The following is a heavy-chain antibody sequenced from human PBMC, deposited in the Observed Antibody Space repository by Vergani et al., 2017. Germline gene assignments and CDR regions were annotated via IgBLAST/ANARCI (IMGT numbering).Heavy chain of an antibody. V-gene: IGHV4-59*12. CDR2: IYYSGST. D-gene: IGHD6-19*01. Sequence: QVQLQESGPGLVKPSETLSLTCTVSGGSISSYYWSWIRQPPGTGLEWIGYIYYSGSTYYTPSLKSRVTISVDTSKNQFSLKLSSVTAADTAVYYCARDGVAVAGTTPARYYYYMDVWGKGTTVTVSS. CDR1: GGSISSYY. CDR3: ARDGVAVAGTTPARYYYYMDV. J-gene: IGHJ6*03.